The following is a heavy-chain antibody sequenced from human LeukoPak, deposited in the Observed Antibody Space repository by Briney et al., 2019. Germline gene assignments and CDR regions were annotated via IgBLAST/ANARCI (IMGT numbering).Heavy chain of an antibody. J-gene: IGHJ4*02. D-gene: IGHD1-26*01. V-gene: IGHV4-39*07. CDR3: VTIGNIVGATNGPY. CDR1: GGSISSSSYY. Sequence: PSETLSLTCTVSGGSISSSSYYWGWIRQPPGKGLEWIGSIYYSGSTYYNPSLKSRVTISVDTSKNQFSLKLSSVTAADTAVYYCVTIGNIVGATNGPYWGQGTLVTVSS. CDR2: IYYSGST.